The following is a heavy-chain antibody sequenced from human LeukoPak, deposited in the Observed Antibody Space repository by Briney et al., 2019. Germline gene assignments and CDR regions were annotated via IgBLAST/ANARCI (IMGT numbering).Heavy chain of an antibody. Sequence: PGGSLRLSCAASGFTFSSYSMNWVRQAPGKGLEWVSYISTSGSTIYYADSVKGRFTISRDNAKNSLYLQMNSLRAEDTAVYYCARDTEAKQWLLRPFYFDYWGQGTLVTVSS. J-gene: IGHJ4*02. CDR2: ISTSGSTI. V-gene: IGHV3-48*04. CDR1: GFTFSSYS. D-gene: IGHD6-19*01. CDR3: ARDTEAKQWLLRPFYFDY.